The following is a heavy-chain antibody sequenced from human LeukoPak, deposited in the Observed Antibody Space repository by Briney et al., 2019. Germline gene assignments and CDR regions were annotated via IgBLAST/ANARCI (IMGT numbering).Heavy chain of an antibody. CDR1: GGTFSSYA. CDR3: AREHYYDSSGYYWGAFDI. J-gene: IGHJ3*02. CDR2: IIPIFGTA. D-gene: IGHD3-22*01. Sequence: SVKVSCKASGGTFSSYAISWVRQAPGQGHEWMGRIIPIFGTANYAQKFQGRVTITTDESTSTAYMELSSLRSEDTAVYYCAREHYYDSSGYYWGAFDIWGQGTMVTVSS. V-gene: IGHV1-69*05.